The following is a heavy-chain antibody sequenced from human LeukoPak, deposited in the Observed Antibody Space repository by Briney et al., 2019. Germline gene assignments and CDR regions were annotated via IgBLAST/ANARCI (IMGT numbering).Heavy chain of an antibody. Sequence: GGSLRLSCAASGFTFSNYWMSWVRQAPGKGLEWVGNINQNGNENYYVDSVKGRSTISRDNAKSSLYLQMNSLRAEDTAVYYCARDRGIHGWFDPWGQGILVTVSS. V-gene: IGHV3-7*01. J-gene: IGHJ5*02. CDR1: GFTFSNYW. D-gene: IGHD3-10*01. CDR3: ARDRGIHGWFDP. CDR2: INQNGNEN.